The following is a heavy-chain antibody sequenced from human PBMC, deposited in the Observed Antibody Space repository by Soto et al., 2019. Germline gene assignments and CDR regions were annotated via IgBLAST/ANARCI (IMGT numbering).Heavy chain of an antibody. CDR3: ARGYCSGGSCYGDY. J-gene: IGHJ4*02. D-gene: IGHD2-15*01. V-gene: IGHV3-7*01. CDR2: IKQDGSEK. Sequence: EVQLVESGGGLVQPGGSLRLSCAASGFTFSSYWMSWVSKAPGKGLEWVANIKQDGSEKYYVDSVKGRFTISRDNAKNSLYLQMNSLRAEDTAVYYCARGYCSGGSCYGDYWGQGTLVTVSS. CDR1: GFTFSSYW.